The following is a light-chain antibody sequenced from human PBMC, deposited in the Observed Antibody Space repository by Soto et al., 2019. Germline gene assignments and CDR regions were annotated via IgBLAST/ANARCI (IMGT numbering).Light chain of an antibody. J-gene: IGKJ5*01. Sequence: EIVLTQSPGTLSLSPGERATLSCGAIQTVSSNCLGWYQQKPGQAPSLLIFGASNRATGIPDRFSGSGSGTDFTLTISRLEPEDTAVYYCQQYGSSPLITFGQGTRLEIK. CDR1: QTVSSNC. CDR2: GAS. V-gene: IGKV3-20*01. CDR3: QQYGSSPLIT.